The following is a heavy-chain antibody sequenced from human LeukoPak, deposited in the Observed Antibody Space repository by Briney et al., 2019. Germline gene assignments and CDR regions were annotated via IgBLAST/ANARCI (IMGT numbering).Heavy chain of an antibody. CDR2: MNPNSGNT. V-gene: IGHV1-8*01. CDR3: ATGSSSSSYYYGMDV. D-gene: IGHD6-6*01. Sequence: ALVKVSCKASGYTFTSYDINWVRQATGQGLEWMGWMNPNSGNTGYAQKFQGRVTMTRNTSISTAYMELSSLRSEDTAVYYCATGSSSSSYYYGMDVWGQGTTVTVSS. J-gene: IGHJ6*02. CDR1: GYTFTSYD.